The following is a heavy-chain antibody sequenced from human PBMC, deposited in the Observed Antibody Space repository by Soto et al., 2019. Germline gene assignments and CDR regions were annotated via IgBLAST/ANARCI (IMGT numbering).Heavy chain of an antibody. Sequence: EVQLLESGGGLVQPGGSLSLTCAASGFTFSSYVMTWVRQAPGKGLEWVSGISGSGRSTYYADSVKGRFTISRDNSKNTLYLQMNSLGAEDTAVYYCAKGLVDCSGGSCYDWGQGTLVTVSS. CDR3: AKGLVDCSGGSCYD. CDR2: ISGSGRST. J-gene: IGHJ4*02. D-gene: IGHD2-15*01. V-gene: IGHV3-23*01. CDR1: GFTFSSYV.